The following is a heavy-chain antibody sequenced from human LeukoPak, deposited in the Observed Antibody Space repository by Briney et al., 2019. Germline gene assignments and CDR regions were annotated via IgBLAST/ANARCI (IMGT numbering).Heavy chain of an antibody. CDR2: IYHSGST. V-gene: IGHV4-38-2*01. CDR1: GYSISSGYY. Sequence: SETLSLTCAVSGYSISSGYYWGWIRQPPGKGLEWIGSIYHSGSTYYNPSLKSRVTISVDTSKNQFSLKLSSVTAADTAVYYCARLRGYSYYFDYWGQGTLVTVSS. J-gene: IGHJ4*02. CDR3: ARLRGYSYYFDY. D-gene: IGHD2-21*01.